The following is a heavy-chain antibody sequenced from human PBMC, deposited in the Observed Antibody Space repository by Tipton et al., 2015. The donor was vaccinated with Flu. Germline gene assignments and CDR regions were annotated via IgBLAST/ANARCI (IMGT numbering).Heavy chain of an antibody. Sequence: TLSLTCSVSGGSMNDYHWSWIRQPPGKSLEWIGYINHSGSTNYNPSLKSRVTMSVDTSKKQFSLKLNSVTAADTAAYYCARLRGQWVLDHWGQGTLVTVSS. CDR1: GGSMNDYH. CDR2: INHSGST. CDR3: ARLRGQWVLDH. J-gene: IGHJ4*02. V-gene: IGHV4-59*01. D-gene: IGHD6-19*01.